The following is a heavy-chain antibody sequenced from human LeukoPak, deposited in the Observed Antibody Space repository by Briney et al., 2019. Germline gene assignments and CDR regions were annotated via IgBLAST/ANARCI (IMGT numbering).Heavy chain of an antibody. D-gene: IGHD4-23*01. V-gene: IGHV4-30-4*01. CDR3: AREVSRWPYYFDY. Sequence: SQTLSLTCTVSGGSISSGDYYWSWIRQPPGKGLEWIGYIYYSGSTYYNPSLKSRVTISVDTSKNQFSLKLSSVTAADTAVYYCAREVSRWPYYFDYWGQGTLVAVSS. CDR2: IYYSGST. CDR1: GGSISSGDYY. J-gene: IGHJ4*02.